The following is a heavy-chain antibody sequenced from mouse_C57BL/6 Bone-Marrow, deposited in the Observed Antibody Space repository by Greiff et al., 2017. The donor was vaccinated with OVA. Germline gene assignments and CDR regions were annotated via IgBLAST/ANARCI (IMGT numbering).Heavy chain of an antibody. Sequence: GLEWIGAIDPETGGTAYNQKFKGKAILTADKSSSTAYMELRSLTSEDSAVYYCTQSTMIKRSRAMDYWGQGTSVTVSS. CDR2: IDPETGGT. CDR3: TQSTMIKRSRAMDY. J-gene: IGHJ4*01. V-gene: IGHV1-15*01. D-gene: IGHD2-4*01.